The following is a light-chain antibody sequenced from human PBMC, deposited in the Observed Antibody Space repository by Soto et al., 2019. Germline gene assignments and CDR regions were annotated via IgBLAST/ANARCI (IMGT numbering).Light chain of an antibody. CDR2: GAS. CDR3: QQYGSSGT. Sequence: EIVFTQSPGTLSLSPGERATLSCRASESVSNNYLAWYQPKPGQAPRLLIYGASNRATGIPERFSGSGSGTDFTLTISRLEPEDFAVYYCQQYGSSGTFGQGTKVDIK. V-gene: IGKV3-20*01. J-gene: IGKJ1*01. CDR1: ESVSNNY.